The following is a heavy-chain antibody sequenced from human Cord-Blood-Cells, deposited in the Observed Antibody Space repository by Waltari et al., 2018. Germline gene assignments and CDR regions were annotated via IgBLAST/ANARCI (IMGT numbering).Heavy chain of an antibody. V-gene: IGHV4-34*01. CDR2: INHSGST. J-gene: IGHJ3*02. CDR1: GGSFSGYY. D-gene: IGHD7-27*01. Sequence: QVQLQQWGAGLLKPSETLSLTCAVYGGSFSGYYWSWIRQPPGKGLEWIGEINHSGSTTYNPSLKTRVTISVDTSKNQFSLKLSSGTAADTAVYYCARHAGDRDAFDIWGQGTMVTVSS. CDR3: ARHAGDRDAFDI.